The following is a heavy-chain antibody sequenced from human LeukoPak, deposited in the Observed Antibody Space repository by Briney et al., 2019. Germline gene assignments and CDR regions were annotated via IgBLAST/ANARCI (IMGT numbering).Heavy chain of an antibody. Sequence: SETLSLTCAVYGGSFSGYYWSWIRQPPGKGLEWIGEINHSGSTNYNPSLKSRVTISVDTSKNQFSLKLSSVTAADTAVYYCARGGGIAAPYYYYYYYMDVWGKGTTVTVSS. CDR1: GGSFSGYY. V-gene: IGHV4-34*01. CDR3: ARGGGIAAPYYYYYYYMDV. D-gene: IGHD6-13*01. J-gene: IGHJ6*03. CDR2: INHSGST.